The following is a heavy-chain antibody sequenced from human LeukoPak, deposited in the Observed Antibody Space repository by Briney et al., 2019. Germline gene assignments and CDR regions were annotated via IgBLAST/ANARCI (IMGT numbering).Heavy chain of an antibody. V-gene: IGHV1-69*13. CDR3: ASCSGGSCYSAEYFQH. CDR1: GGTFSSYA. D-gene: IGHD2-15*01. Sequence: SVKVSCKASGGTFSSYAISWVRQAPGQGLEWMGGIIPIFGTANYAQKFQGRVTITADESTSTAYMELSSLRSEDTAVYYCASCSGGSCYSAEYFQHWGQGTLVTVSS. J-gene: IGHJ1*01. CDR2: IIPIFGTA.